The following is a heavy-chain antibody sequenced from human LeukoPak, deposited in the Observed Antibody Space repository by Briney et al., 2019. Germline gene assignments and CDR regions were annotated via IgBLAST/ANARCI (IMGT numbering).Heavy chain of an antibody. CDR1: GFTFSSYA. J-gene: IGHJ6*03. D-gene: IGHD2-2*01. Sequence: GRSLSLSCAASGFTFSSYAMHWVRQAPGKGLEWVAVISYDGSNKYYADSVKGRFTISRDNSKNTLYLQMNSLRAEDTAVYYCAGDPVRVAAAGYYYYMDVWGKGTTVTVSS. CDR3: AGDPVRVAAAGYYYYMDV. V-gene: IGHV3-30*01. CDR2: ISYDGSNK.